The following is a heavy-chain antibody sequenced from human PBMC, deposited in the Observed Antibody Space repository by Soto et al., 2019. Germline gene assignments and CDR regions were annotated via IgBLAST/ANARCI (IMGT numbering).Heavy chain of an antibody. J-gene: IGHJ4*02. Sequence: QVQLVQSGAEVKKPGSSVKVSCKASGGTFSSYAISWVRQAPGQGLEWMGGIIPIFGTANYAQKFQGRVKITAADSTSRAYMELRSLRSEDTAVYYCAIDDCCPGGYSYGLDYWGQGTLVTVSS. V-gene: IGHV1-69*12. CDR2: IIPIFGTA. CDR1: GGTFSSYA. D-gene: IGHD5-18*01. CDR3: AIDDCCPGGYSYGLDY.